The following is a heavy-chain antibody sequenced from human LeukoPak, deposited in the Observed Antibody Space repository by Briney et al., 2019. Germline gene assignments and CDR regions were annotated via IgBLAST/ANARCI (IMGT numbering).Heavy chain of an antibody. CDR3: AGVGYCCGGSCSVGAFDI. V-gene: IGHV5-51*01. D-gene: IGHD2-15*01. CDR1: GYSFTSYW. CDR2: VYTGDSDT. J-gene: IGHJ3*02. Sequence: GESLKMSCKGSGYSFTSYWIGWVRQMPGKGLEWMGIVYTGDSDTRYSPSFQGQVTISADKSISTAYLQWSSLKASDTAMYYCAGVGYCCGGSCSVGAFDIWGQGTMVTVSS.